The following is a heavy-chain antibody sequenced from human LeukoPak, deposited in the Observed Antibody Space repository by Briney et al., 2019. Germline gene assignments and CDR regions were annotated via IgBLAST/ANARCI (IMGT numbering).Heavy chain of an antibody. V-gene: IGHV3-30*02. CDR1: GFTFRSSG. Sequence: GGTLRLSCAASGFTFRSSGMHWVRQAPGKGLEWVAFIHHDGNNKYYADSVKGRFTTSGDNSKNTLYLQMNSLRAEDTAVYYCARGGSYLSAFDIWGQGTMVTVSS. J-gene: IGHJ3*02. CDR2: IHHDGNNK. D-gene: IGHD1-26*01. CDR3: ARGGSYLSAFDI.